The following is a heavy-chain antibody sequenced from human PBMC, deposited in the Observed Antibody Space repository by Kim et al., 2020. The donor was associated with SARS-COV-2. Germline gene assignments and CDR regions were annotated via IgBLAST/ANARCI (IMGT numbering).Heavy chain of an antibody. V-gene: IGHV6-1*01. D-gene: IGHD6-19*01. CDR2: TYYRSKWYN. Sequence: SQTLSLTCAISGDSVSSNSAAWNWIRQSPSRGLEWLGRTYYRSKWYNDYAVSVKSRITINPDTSKNQFSLQLNSVTPEDTAVYYCARDEDIAVAGTFYYYGMDVWGQGTTVTVSS. CDR3: ARDEDIAVAGTFYYYGMDV. CDR1: GDSVSSNSAA. J-gene: IGHJ6*02.